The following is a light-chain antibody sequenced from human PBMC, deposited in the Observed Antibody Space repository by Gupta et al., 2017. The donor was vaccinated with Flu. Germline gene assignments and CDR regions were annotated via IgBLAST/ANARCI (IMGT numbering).Light chain of an antibody. CDR2: YNN. J-gene: IGLJ2*01. CDR3: GTWDISLSAVV. CDR1: SSHIGSKY. Sequence: KVTITCSGSSSHIGSKYVTWYQQRPGTAPKLVIYYNNKRPSGIPDRFSGSKSGTSATLGITGLQSGDEADYYCGTWDISLSAVVFGGGTKLTVL. V-gene: IGLV1-51*01.